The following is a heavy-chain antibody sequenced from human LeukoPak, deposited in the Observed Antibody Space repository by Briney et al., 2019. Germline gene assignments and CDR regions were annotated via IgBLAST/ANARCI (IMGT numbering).Heavy chain of an antibody. CDR3: ARGPRYHFDY. Sequence: GGSLRLSCAASGFTFSSYSMNWVRQAPGKGLEWVSYISSSSSTIYYADSVKGRFTISRDNAKNSLYLQMNSLRAEDTAVYYCARGPRYHFDYWGQGTLVTVSS. V-gene: IGHV3-48*01. CDR2: ISSSSSTI. D-gene: IGHD1-1*01. CDR1: GFTFSSYS. J-gene: IGHJ4*02.